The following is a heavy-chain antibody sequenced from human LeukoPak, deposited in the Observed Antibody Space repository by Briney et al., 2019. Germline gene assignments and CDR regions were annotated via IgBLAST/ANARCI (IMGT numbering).Heavy chain of an antibody. V-gene: IGHV4-38-2*02. CDR2: IYHSVST. Sequence: SETLSLTCTVSGYSISSGYYWGWIRQPPGKGLEWIGTIYHSVSTYYNPSLKGRVTISVDTSKNQFSLKLSSVTAADTAVYYCARSALLWFGEFGIDPWGQGTLVTVSS. CDR3: ARSALLWFGEFGIDP. CDR1: GYSISSGYY. J-gene: IGHJ5*02. D-gene: IGHD3-10*01.